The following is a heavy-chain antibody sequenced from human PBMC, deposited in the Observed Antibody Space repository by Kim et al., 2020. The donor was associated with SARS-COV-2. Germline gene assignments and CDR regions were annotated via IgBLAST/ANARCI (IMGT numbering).Heavy chain of an antibody. Sequence: GGSLRLSCAASGFTFSDSPMYWVRQASGKGLEWVGRIRSKANSYATAYAASVRGRFIISRDDSKNTAYLQMNSLKTEDTAVYYCTRIPGTPFAFWDAFD. CDR3: TRIPGTPFAFWDAFD. V-gene: IGHV3-73*01. CDR2: IRSKANSYAT. CDR1: GFTFSDSP. J-gene: IGHJ3*02. D-gene: IGHD1-1*01.